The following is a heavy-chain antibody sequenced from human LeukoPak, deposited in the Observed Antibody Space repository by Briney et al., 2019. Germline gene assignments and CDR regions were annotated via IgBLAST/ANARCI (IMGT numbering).Heavy chain of an antibody. J-gene: IGHJ6*02. D-gene: IGHD3-10*01. CDR2: IYYSGST. CDR3: ARQPGKYGSGSYPYYYYGMDV. V-gene: IGHV4-30-4*01. CDR1: GGSISSGDYY. Sequence: SETLSLTCTVSGGSISSGDYYWSWILQPPGKGLEWIGYIYYSGSTYYNPSLKSRVTISVDTSKNQFSLKLSSVTAADTAVYYCARQPGKYGSGSYPYYYYGMDVWGQGTTVTVSS.